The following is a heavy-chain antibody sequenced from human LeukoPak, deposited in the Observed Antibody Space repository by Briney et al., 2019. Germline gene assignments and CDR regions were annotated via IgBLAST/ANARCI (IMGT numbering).Heavy chain of an antibody. CDR3: ARTAAAGRGGYYYGMDV. CDR1: GYSFTSYW. D-gene: IGHD6-13*01. Sequence: GESLKISCKGSGYSFTSYWIGWVRQMPGKGLEWMGIIYPGDSDTRYSPSFQGQVTISADKSISTAYLQWSSLKASDTAMYYCARTAAAGRGGYYYGMDVWGQGTTVTVSS. J-gene: IGHJ6*02. V-gene: IGHV5-51*01. CDR2: IYPGDSDT.